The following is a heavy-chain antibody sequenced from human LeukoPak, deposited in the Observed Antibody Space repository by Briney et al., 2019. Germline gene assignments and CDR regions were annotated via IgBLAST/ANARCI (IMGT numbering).Heavy chain of an antibody. Sequence: SGGSLRLSCAASGFTFSSYEMNWVRQAPGKGLEWVSYISSSGSTIYYADSVKGRFTISRDNAKNSLYLQMDSLRAEGTAVYYCARSGVACIYDFDYWGQGTLVTVSS. CDR1: GFTFSSYE. J-gene: IGHJ4*02. D-gene: IGHD6-19*01. V-gene: IGHV3-48*03. CDR3: ARSGVACIYDFDY. CDR2: ISSSGSTI.